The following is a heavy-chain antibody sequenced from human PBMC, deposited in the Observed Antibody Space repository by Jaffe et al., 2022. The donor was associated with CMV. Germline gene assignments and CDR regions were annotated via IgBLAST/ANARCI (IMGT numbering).Heavy chain of an antibody. J-gene: IGHJ4*02. CDR1: GLTVSTNY. V-gene: IGHV3-53*01. CDR2: LYSGGST. CDR3: ARERRLKYFFEN. Sequence: DVQLVESGGGLIQPGGSLRLSCAASGLTVSTNYMSWVRQAPGKGLEWVSVLYSGGSTYYADAVKGRFTISRDNSKNTLYLQMNSLRAEDSAVYYCARERRLKYFFENWGQGTLVTVSS.